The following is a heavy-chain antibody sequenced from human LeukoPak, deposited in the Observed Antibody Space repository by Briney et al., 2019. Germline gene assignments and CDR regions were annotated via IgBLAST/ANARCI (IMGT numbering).Heavy chain of an antibody. CDR2: IYSSGST. CDR3: ARGPYSYDSSGAFDI. D-gene: IGHD3-22*01. V-gene: IGHV4-4*07. Sequence: SETLSLTCTVSGGSISNYYWSWIRQPAGKGLEWIGRIYSSGSTYYNPSLKSRVTMSVDTSKSQFSLKLSSVTAADTAVYFCARGPYSYDSSGAFDIWGQGTMVTVSS. CDR1: GGSISNYY. J-gene: IGHJ3*02.